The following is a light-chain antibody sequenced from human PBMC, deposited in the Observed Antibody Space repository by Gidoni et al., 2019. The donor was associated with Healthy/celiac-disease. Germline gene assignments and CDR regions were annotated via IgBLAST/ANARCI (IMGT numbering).Light chain of an antibody. CDR3: QQYYSYPRT. J-gene: IGKJ1*01. CDR1: QGISSY. Sequence: AIRMTQSPSSLSASTGDRVTITCRASQGISSYLAWYQQKPGKAPKLLSYAASTLQSGVPSRFSGRGSGTDFTLTISCLQSEDFATYYCQQYYSYPRTFGQGTKVEIK. V-gene: IGKV1-8*01. CDR2: AAS.